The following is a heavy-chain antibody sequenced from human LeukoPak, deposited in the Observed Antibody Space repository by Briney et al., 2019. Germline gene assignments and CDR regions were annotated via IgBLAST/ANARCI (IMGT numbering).Heavy chain of an antibody. D-gene: IGHD1-26*01. Sequence: GGSLRLSCAASGFTFTSYSMNWVRQAPGKGLEWVSTISGGGGSTNYADSVKGRFTISRDNSKNTLYLQVNSLRAEDTAVYYCAKGGKWDVTPFDYWGQGTLVTVSS. J-gene: IGHJ4*02. CDR2: ISGGGGST. V-gene: IGHV3-23*01. CDR1: GFTFTSYS. CDR3: AKGGKWDVTPFDY.